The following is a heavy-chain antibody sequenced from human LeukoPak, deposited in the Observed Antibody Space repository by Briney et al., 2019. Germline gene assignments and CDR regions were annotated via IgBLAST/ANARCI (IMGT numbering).Heavy chain of an antibody. CDR3: ARGRAAAAGLLQH. V-gene: IGHV4-39*07. Sequence: SETLSLTCTVSGGSISSSSYYWGWIRQPPGKGLEWIGSIYYSGSTYYNPSLKSRVTISVDTSKNQFSLKLSSVTAADTAVYYCARGRAAAAGLLQHWGQGTLVTVSS. CDR1: GGSISSSSYY. CDR2: IYYSGST. D-gene: IGHD6-13*01. J-gene: IGHJ1*01.